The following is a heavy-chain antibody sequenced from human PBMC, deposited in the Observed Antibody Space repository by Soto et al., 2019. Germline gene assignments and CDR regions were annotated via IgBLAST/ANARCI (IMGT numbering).Heavy chain of an antibody. Sequence: DVQLMESGGGLVQPGGSLRLSCAASGFTFSTYWMDWVRQTPGKGLEWVANINQDGSEKNYVDSVKGRFTISRDNAKNSLYLQMSSLTAGDSALYYCSRSLNAWGQGTLVTVSS. CDR3: SRSLNA. J-gene: IGHJ5*02. V-gene: IGHV3-7*01. CDR1: GFTFSTYW. CDR2: INQDGSEK. D-gene: IGHD2-8*01.